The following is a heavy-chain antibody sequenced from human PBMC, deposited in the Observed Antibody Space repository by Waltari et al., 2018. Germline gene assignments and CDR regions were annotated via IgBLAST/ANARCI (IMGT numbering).Heavy chain of an antibody. CDR1: GFTFSSYG. V-gene: IGHV3-33*03. D-gene: IGHD1-1*01. J-gene: IGHJ4*02. Sequence: QVQLVESGGGVVQPGRSLRLSCAASGFTFSSYGMHWVRQAPGKGLEWVAGIWYDGSEKDYVDSVKGRLTISRDNAKNSLYLQMNNLGPEDTAVYYCARGTGTADYWGQGTLVTVSS. CDR3: ARGTGTADY. CDR2: IWYDGSEK.